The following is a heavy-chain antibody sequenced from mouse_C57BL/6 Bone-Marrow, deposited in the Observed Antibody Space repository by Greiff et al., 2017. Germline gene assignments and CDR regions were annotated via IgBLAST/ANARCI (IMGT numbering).Heavy chain of an antibody. D-gene: IGHD2-5*01. J-gene: IGHJ4*01. V-gene: IGHV5-15*01. Sequence: EVQVVESGGGLVQPGGSLKLSCAASGFTFSDYGMAWVRQAPRKGPEWVAFIRNLAYSIYYADTVTGRFTISRENVKNPLYLEMSSLRSEDTAMYYCARHGSNYDYYAMDYWGQGTSVTVSS. CDR3: ARHGSNYDYYAMDY. CDR2: IRNLAYSI. CDR1: GFTFSDYG.